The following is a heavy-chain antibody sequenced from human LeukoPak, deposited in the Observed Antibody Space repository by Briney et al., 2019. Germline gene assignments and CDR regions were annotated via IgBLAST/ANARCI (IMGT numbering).Heavy chain of an antibody. D-gene: IGHD3-9*01. CDR2: ISSSGSTI. Sequence: GGSLRLSCAASGFTFSSYEMNWVRQAPGKGLEWVSYISSSGSTIYYADSVKGRFTISRDNAKNSLYLQMNSLRAEDTAVYYCARGGPTILTGHDYWGQGTLVTVSS. CDR3: ARGGPTILTGHDY. CDR1: GFTFSSYE. V-gene: IGHV3-48*03. J-gene: IGHJ4*02.